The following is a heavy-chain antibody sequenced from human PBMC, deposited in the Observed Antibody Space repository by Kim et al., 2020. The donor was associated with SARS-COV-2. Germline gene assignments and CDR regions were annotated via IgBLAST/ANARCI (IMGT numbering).Heavy chain of an antibody. Sequence: GGSLRLSCAASGFTFSSYGMHWVRQAPGKGLEWVAVIWYDGINKYYADSVKGRFTNSRDNSKNTLYLQMNSLRAEDTAVYYCARVRVIQLWSPTGGMDVWGQESTVTVSS. V-gene: IGHV3-33*01. CDR2: IWYDGINK. CDR1: GFTFSSYG. CDR3: ARVRVIQLWSPTGGMDV. J-gene: IGHJ6*02. D-gene: IGHD5-18*01.